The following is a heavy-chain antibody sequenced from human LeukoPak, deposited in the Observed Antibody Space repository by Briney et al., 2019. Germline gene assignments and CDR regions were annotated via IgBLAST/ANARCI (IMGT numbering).Heavy chain of an antibody. CDR2: INPNSGGT. V-gene: IGHV1-2*02. D-gene: IGHD3-10*01. CDR3: ARTQSSPSWFGHYHYGMDV. J-gene: IGHJ6*02. Sequence: ASVKVSCKASGYTFTGYYMHWVRQAPGQGLEWMGWINPNSGGTNYAQKFQGRVTMTRDTSISTAYMELSRLRSDDTAVHYCARTQSSPSWFGHYHYGMDVWGQGTTVTVSS. CDR1: GYTFTGYY.